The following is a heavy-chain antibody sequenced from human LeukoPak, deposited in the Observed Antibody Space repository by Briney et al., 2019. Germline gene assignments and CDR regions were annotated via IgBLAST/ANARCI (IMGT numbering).Heavy chain of an antibody. V-gene: IGHV5-10-1*01. CDR2: IDPSDSYT. D-gene: IGHD3-22*01. CDR3: ARRIYYDSSGYYYGY. CDR1: GDNFTSYW. Sequence: GESLKISCKGSGDNFTSYWISWVRQMPGKGLEWMGRIDPSDSYTDYSPFFQGHVTFSADKSISTAYLQWSSLKASDTAMYYCARRIYYDSSGYYYGYWGQGSLVTVSS. J-gene: IGHJ4*02.